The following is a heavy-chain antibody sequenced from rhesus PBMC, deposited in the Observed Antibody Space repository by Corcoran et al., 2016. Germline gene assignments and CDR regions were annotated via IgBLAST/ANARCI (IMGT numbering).Heavy chain of an antibody. CDR3: ARDGGWLSSDY. CDR1: GGSISSSNW. Sequence: VQLQESGPGLVKPSETLSLTCAVSGGSISSSNWWSCIRHPPGKGLEWIGYISGSSGSTYYNPSLKSRVTISTDTAKNQFSLKLSSVTAADTAVYYWARDGGWLSSDYWGQGVLVTVSS. J-gene: IGHJ4*01. CDR2: ISGSSGST. V-gene: IGHV4-65*01. D-gene: IGHD3-28*01.